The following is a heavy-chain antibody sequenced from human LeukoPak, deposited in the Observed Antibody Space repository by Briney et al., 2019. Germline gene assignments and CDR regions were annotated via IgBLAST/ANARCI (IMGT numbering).Heavy chain of an antibody. CDR2: IYSGGST. CDR1: GFTVSSNY. CDR3: ARQAGYYYYGMDV. V-gene: IGHV3-53*01. J-gene: IGHJ6*04. Sequence: PGGSLRLSCAASGFTVSSNYMSWVRQAPGKGLEWVSVIYSGGSTYYADSVKGRFTISRDNSKKTLYLQMNSLRAEDTAVYYCARQAGYYYYGMDVWGKGTTVTVSS.